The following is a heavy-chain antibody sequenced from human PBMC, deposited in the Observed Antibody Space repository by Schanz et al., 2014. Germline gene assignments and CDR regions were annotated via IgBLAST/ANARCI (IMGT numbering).Heavy chain of an antibody. D-gene: IGHD2-2*01. CDR3: ARDRRRYCSTASCLHDNWFDP. J-gene: IGHJ5*02. Sequence: QVQLVQSGAEVKKPGSSVKVSCKASGGTFSSYTISWVRQAPGQGLEWMGRIIPILGIANYAQNFQGRVIKTADKSTSTAYMELSSLRSEDTAVYYCARDRRRYCSTASCLHDNWFDPWGPGTLVTV. V-gene: IGHV1-69*04. CDR1: GGTFSSYT. CDR2: IIPILGIA.